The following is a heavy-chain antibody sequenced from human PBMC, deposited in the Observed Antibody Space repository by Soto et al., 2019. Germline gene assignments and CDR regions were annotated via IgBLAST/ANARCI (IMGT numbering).Heavy chain of an antibody. CDR3: ARDFGSGGPGFDY. Sequence: GASVKVSCKASGYTFTGYYMHWVRQAPGQGLEWMGWINPNSGGTNYAQKFQGRVTMTRDTSISTAYMELSRLRSDDTAVYYCARDFGSGGPGFDYWGQGTLVTVSS. V-gene: IGHV1-2*02. D-gene: IGHD6-25*01. J-gene: IGHJ4*02. CDR2: INPNSGGT. CDR1: GYTFTGYY.